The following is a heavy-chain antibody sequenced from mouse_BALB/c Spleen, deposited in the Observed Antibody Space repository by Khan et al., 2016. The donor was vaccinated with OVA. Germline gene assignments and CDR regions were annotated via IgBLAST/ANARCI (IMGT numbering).Heavy chain of an antibody. D-gene: IGHD2-14*01. CDR3: AREGAYYRSDGWFSY. CDR1: GYTFTTYT. J-gene: IGHJ3*01. CDR2: INPSNGYT. Sequence: QVHVKQSGAELARPGASVKMSCKASGYTFTTYTMHWVKQRPGQGLEWIGYINPSNGYTNYNQKFKDKSTLTADKSSSTAYMQLSSLTSDYSEVXYCAREGAYYRSDGWFSYWGQGTLVTVSA. V-gene: IGHV1-4*01.